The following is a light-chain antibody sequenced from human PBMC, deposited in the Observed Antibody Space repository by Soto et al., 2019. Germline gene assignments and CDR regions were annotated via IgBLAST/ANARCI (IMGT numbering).Light chain of an antibody. V-gene: IGLV1-44*01. CDR2: SND. J-gene: IGLJ2*01. CDR3: ATWDYNLNGVV. CDR1: SSNIGSTS. Sequence: QSVLTQPPSASGTPGQRVSISCSGGSSNIGSTSVDWYQQVPGMAPKLLIYSNDQRPSGVPDRISGSKSGTSGSLVISGLQAEDEAEYFCATWDYNLNGVVFGGGTQLTVL.